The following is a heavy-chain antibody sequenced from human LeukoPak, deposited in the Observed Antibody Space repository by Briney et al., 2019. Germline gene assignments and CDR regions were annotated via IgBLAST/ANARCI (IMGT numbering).Heavy chain of an antibody. CDR2: INTSGTT. D-gene: IGHD4-17*01. J-gene: IGHJ4*02. Sequence: PSETLSLTCTVSGVSISSDTYYWSWIRQPAGKGLEWIGRINTSGTTTYNPSLKSRVTISVDTSKNQFSLKLSYVTAADTAMYYCARLTTVTPQYDYWGQGTLVTVSS. CDR1: GVSISSDTYY. V-gene: IGHV4-61*02. CDR3: ARLTTVTPQYDY.